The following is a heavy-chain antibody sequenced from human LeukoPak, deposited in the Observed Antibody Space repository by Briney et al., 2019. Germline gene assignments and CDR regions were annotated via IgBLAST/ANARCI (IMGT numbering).Heavy chain of an antibody. CDR2: IYYSGST. CDR1: GGSISSYY. Sequence: SETLSLTCTVSGGSISSYYWSWIRQPPGKGLEWIGYIYYSGSTNYNPSLKSRVTISVDTSKNQFSLKLSSVTAADTAVYYCARLTHDSYSSSWYVGFDYWGQGTLVTVSS. D-gene: IGHD6-13*01. J-gene: IGHJ4*02. V-gene: IGHV4-59*08. CDR3: ARLTHDSYSSSWYVGFDY.